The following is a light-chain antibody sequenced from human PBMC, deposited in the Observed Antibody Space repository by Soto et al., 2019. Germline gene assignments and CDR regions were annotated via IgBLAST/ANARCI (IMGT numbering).Light chain of an antibody. V-gene: IGLV2-14*01. J-gene: IGLJ1*01. CDR3: SSYTSSSTLYV. Sequence: QSALTQPASVSGSPGQSITISCTGTSSDVGGYNYVSWYQQHPGKAPKLMIYDVSNRPSGVSNRFSGSKSGNTASLTISGLQAEDEADYYCSSYTSSSTLYVSGTGTKLTV. CDR2: DVS. CDR1: SSDVGGYNY.